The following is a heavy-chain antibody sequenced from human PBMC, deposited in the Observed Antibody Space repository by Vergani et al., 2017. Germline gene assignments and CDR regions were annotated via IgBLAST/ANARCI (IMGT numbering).Heavy chain of an antibody. CDR2: IYSTGST. J-gene: IGHJ6*02. CDR3: ARVMYRDEASTGYRLEGMDI. CDR1: GGSFNTYY. D-gene: IGHD3-9*01. V-gene: IGHV4-59*13. Sequence: QVQLEESGPGLVKPSETLSLTCTVSGGSFNTYYWSWIRQSPGKGLEWIGYIYSTGSTNYNTYLNSRVTMSVDTSKNQFSLKLRSVTAADTAVYFCARVMYRDEASTGYRLEGMDIWGQGTTVTISS.